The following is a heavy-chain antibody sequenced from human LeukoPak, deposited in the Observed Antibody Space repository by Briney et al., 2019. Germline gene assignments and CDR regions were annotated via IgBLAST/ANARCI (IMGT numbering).Heavy chain of an antibody. J-gene: IGHJ4*02. V-gene: IGHV3-7*01. CDR3: AKDGVSSGITFDY. CDR2: INPDGGET. Sequence: GGSLRLSCAVSGFSLRSSWMSWVRQAPGKGLEWVATINPDGGETYYLDSVKGRFSISKKNAENSLYLQLNSLRADDMAVYYCAKDGVSSGITFDYWGQGTQVYVSP. D-gene: IGHD3-10*02. CDR1: GFSLRSSW.